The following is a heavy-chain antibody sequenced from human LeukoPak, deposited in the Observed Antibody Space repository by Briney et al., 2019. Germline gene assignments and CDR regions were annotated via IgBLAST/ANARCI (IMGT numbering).Heavy chain of an antibody. Sequence: SETLSLTCTVSGGSISSSSYYWGWIRQPPGKGLEWIGSIYYSGSTYYNPSLKSRVTISVDTSKNQFSLKLSSVTAADTAVYYCARNRRGAAYYDILVDAFDIWGQGTMVTVSS. D-gene: IGHD3-9*01. CDR2: IYYSGST. J-gene: IGHJ3*02. CDR3: ARNRRGAAYYDILVDAFDI. CDR1: GGSISSSSYY. V-gene: IGHV4-39*07.